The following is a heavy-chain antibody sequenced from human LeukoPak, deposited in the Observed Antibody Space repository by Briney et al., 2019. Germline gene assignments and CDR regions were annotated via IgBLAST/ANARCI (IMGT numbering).Heavy chain of an antibody. CDR1: GFSFSTYW. J-gene: IGHJ4*02. CDR2: MNAEGTEK. D-gene: IGHD3-16*01. CDR3: TKGGHLDY. V-gene: IGHV3-7*01. Sequence: GGSLSLSCAASGFSFSTYWMAWVRQAPGKGLEWVADMNAEGTEKHYLDSVKGRFTISRDNAKNSVYLQMNSLRVEDTATYYCTKGGHLDYWGQGTLVTVSS.